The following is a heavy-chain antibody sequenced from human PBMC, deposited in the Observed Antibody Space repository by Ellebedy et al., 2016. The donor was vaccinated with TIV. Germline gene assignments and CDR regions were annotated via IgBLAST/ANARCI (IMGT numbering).Heavy chain of an antibody. CDR1: GFTFSSYA. J-gene: IGHJ4*02. Sequence: GESLKISXAASGFTFSSYAMHWVRQAPGKGLEWVAVISYDGSNKYYADSVKGRFTISRDNSKNTVYLQMNGLRAEDTAVYSCVRRSGEEWGQGTLVTVSS. CDR3: VRRSGEE. D-gene: IGHD1-14*01. CDR2: ISYDGSNK. V-gene: IGHV3-30*14.